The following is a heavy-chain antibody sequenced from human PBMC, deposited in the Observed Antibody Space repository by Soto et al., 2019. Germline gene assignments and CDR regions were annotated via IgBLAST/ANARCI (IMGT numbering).Heavy chain of an antibody. CDR2: IYYSGST. J-gene: IGHJ4*02. D-gene: IGHD3-22*01. CDR3: ASYYYDSSGYYVDY. V-gene: IGHV4-59*01. CDR1: GGSISSYY. Sequence: SETLSLTCTVSGGSISSYYWSWIRQPPGKGLEWIGYIYYSGSTNYNPSLKSRVTISVDTSKNQFSLKLSSVTAADTAVYYCASYYYDSSGYYVDYWGQGTLVTVSS.